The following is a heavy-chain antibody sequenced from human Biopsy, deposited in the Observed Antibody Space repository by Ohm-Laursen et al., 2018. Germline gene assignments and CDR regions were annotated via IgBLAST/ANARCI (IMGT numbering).Heavy chain of an antibody. J-gene: IGHJ5*02. V-gene: IGHV3-48*03. D-gene: IGHD1-26*01. Sequence: GSLRLSCAASGFTFSNYEMNWVRQAPGKGLEWVSYISSSNTIYYADSVKGRFTISRDNSKKTVYLQMKSLRAEDTAVYYCAKEVFSAVGASGFDPWGQGTLVTVSS. CDR2: ISSSNTI. CDR1: GFTFSNYE. CDR3: AKEVFSAVGASGFDP.